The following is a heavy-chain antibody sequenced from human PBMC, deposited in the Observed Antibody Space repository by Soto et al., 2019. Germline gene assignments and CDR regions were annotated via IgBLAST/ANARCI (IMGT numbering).Heavy chain of an antibody. J-gene: IGHJ4*01. CDR2: IDGDEDSTT. CDR3: VRDSHGDY. CDR1: GFTFNSYW. V-gene: IGHV3-74*01. Sequence: EVQLVESGGGLVQPGGSLRLSCAASGFTFNSYWMQWVRHAPGKGLEWVSRIDGDEDSTTNYADSVKGRFTISRDNVKNTLYXXXXXXXXEDTAVYYCVRDSHGDYWGXGXLVTVSS.